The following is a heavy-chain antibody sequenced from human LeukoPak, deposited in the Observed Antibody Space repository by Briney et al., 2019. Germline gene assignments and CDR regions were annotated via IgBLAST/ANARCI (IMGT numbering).Heavy chain of an antibody. D-gene: IGHD2-15*01. V-gene: IGHV3-48*03. CDR1: GFTFSSYE. J-gene: IGHJ4*02. Sequence: GGSLRLSCAASGFTFSSYEMNWVRQAPGKGLEWVSYISRSGSTIYYADSVKGRFTIARDNSKSTLYLQMNSLRAEDTAVYYCAKDLRYCSGGSCYADYFDYWGQGTLVTVSS. CDR2: ISRSGSTI. CDR3: AKDLRYCSGGSCYADYFDY.